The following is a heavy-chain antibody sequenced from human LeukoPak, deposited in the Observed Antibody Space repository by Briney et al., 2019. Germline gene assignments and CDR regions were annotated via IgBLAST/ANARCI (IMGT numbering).Heavy chain of an antibody. Sequence: GGSLRISCAASGFTSTTYAISWVRQAPGKGLEWVSSTSGSGGSTYYADSVKGRFTVSRDNSKNTLYLQMISLRAEDTAVYYCAKDIVEIITRGGAFDIWGQGTVVSVSS. CDR1: GFTSTTYA. D-gene: IGHD3-22*01. J-gene: IGHJ3*02. CDR2: TSGSGGST. CDR3: AKDIVEIITRGGAFDI. V-gene: IGHV3-23*01.